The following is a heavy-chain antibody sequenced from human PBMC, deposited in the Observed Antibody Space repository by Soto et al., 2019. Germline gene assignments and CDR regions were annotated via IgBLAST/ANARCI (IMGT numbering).Heavy chain of an antibody. Sequence: ASVKVSCKASGYTFTNYATHWVRQAPGQRLEWMGWINAGNGNTKYSQKFQGRVTITRDTSASTAYMELSSLRPEDTAVYYCARVSGYYLPDYWGQGTLVTVSS. D-gene: IGHD5-12*01. CDR1: GYTFTNYA. J-gene: IGHJ4*02. CDR3: ARVSGYYLPDY. CDR2: INAGNGNT. V-gene: IGHV1-3*01.